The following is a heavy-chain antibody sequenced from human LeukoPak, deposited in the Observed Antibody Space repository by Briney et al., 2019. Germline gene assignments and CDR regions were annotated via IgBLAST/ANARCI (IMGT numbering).Heavy chain of an antibody. Sequence: ASETLSLTCTVSGGSISSGSYYWSWIRQPAGKGLEWIGHIYSSGSTNYNPSLKGRVTISLDASKNQFSLKLSSVTAADTAVYYCARGRTHYFDSSGYYYFDYWGQGTLVTVSS. J-gene: IGHJ4*02. CDR2: IYSSGST. V-gene: IGHV4-61*09. CDR1: GGSISSGSYY. D-gene: IGHD3-22*01. CDR3: ARGRTHYFDSSGYYYFDY.